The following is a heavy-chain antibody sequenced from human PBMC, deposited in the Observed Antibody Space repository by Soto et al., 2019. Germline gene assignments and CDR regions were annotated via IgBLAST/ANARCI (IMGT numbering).Heavy chain of an antibody. CDR3: ARGGPIVVVTAIRTGIRY. CDR2: ISYDGSNK. CDR1: GFTFSSYA. Sequence: PGGSLRLSCAASGFTFSSYAMHWVRQAPGKGLEWVAVISYDGSNKYYADSVKGRFTISRDNSKNTLYLQMNSLRAEDTAVYYCARGGPIVVVTAIRTGIRYWGQGT. V-gene: IGHV3-30-3*01. J-gene: IGHJ4*02. D-gene: IGHD2-21*02.